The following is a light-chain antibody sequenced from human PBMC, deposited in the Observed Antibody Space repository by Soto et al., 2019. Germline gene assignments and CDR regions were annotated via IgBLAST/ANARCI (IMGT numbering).Light chain of an antibody. V-gene: IGKV3-15*01. Sequence: EIVMTQSPSTLSVSPGERATLSCRASQSVSSNLAWYQQKPGQAPSLLIYGASTRATGIPTRFSGSGSGTEFTLTISSQQSEDVAVYYCQQYNNWPPYTFGQGTKLEI. CDR2: GAS. J-gene: IGKJ2*01. CDR1: QSVSSN. CDR3: QQYNNWPPYT.